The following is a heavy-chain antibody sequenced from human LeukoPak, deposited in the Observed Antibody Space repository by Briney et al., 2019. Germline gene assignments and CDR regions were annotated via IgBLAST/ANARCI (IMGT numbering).Heavy chain of an antibody. V-gene: IGHV4-34*01. CDR3: ARIHCGHSGSVCYNH. J-gene: IGHJ4*02. Sequence: SETLSLTCGVFGVSINDYHWSGIRQSPGKGLEWIGEISHTEGTRYNPSLESRVTMSVGTSENQLSLKLIFVTAADTAVYYCARIHCGHSGSVCYNHWGLGTLVTVSS. CDR2: ISHTEGT. D-gene: IGHD3-9*01. CDR1: GVSINDYH.